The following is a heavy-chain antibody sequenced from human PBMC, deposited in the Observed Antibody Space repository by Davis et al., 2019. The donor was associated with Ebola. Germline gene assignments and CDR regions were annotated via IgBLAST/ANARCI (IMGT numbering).Heavy chain of an antibody. CDR2: ISSSGSTI. D-gene: IGHD6-19*01. CDR3: AKGLGASDWYAFDY. J-gene: IGHJ4*02. V-gene: IGHV3-11*01. Sequence: GGSLRLSCTTSGFTFSTYALSWVRQAPGKGLEWVSYISSSGSTIYYADSVKGRFTISRDNAKNSLYLQMNSLRADDTAVYYCAKGLGASDWYAFDYWGQRALVTVSS. CDR1: GFTFSTYA.